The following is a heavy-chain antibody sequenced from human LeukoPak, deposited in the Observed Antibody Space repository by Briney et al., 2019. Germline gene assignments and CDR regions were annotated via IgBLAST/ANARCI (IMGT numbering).Heavy chain of an antibody. CDR3: AKDRAEGPTADVFDV. D-gene: IGHD4-17*01. CDR2: ISGSGDT. V-gene: IGHV3-23*01. CDR1: GFTFSSYD. J-gene: IGHJ3*01. Sequence: GGSLRLSCAASGFTFSSYDMSWVRQAPGKGLEWVSGISGSGDTFYADSVKGRSTISRDNSKNTLVLQVHSLRAEDTAVYYCAKDRAEGPTADVFDVWGQGTKVTVSS.